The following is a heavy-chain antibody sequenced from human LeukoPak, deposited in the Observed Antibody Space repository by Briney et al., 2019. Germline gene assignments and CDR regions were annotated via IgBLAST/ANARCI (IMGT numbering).Heavy chain of an antibody. CDR3: ASDSSGFY. Sequence: PGGSPRLSCAASGFTFSSYSMNWVRQAPGKGLEWVSSISSSSIYIYYADSVKGRFTISRDNPKNSLYLQMNSLRAEDTAVYYCASDSSGFYWGQGTLVSVSS. J-gene: IGHJ4*02. CDR1: GFTFSSYS. CDR2: ISSSSIYI. V-gene: IGHV3-21*01. D-gene: IGHD3-22*01.